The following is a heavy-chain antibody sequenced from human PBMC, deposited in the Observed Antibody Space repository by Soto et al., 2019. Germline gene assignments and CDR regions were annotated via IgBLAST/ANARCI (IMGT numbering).Heavy chain of an antibody. CDR2: VKSDEGYT. V-gene: IGHV3-74*01. Sequence: EVQLVESGGGLIQPGGSLRLSCAASGFTFSSYWMHWVRQAPGKGLVWAARVKSDEGYTAYADSVRGRFSITRDNAKNMLYLQMNSLRVEDTAVYYCAREGASLFWGQGTLVTVSS. CDR3: AREGASLF. J-gene: IGHJ4*02. CDR1: GFTFSSYW.